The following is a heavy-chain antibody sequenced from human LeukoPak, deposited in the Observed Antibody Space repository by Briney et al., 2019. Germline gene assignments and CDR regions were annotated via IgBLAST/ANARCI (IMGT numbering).Heavy chain of an antibody. CDR1: GGTFSSYT. V-gene: IGHV1-69*10. J-gene: IGHJ6*02. CDR3: ARARKMATINPYYYFYGMDV. D-gene: IGHD5-24*01. Sequence: ASVKVSCKASGGTFSSYTISWVRQAPGQGLEWMGRIIPILGIANYAQKFQGRVTITADKSTSTAYMELSSLRSEDTAVYYCARARKMATINPYYYFYGMDVWGQGTMVTVSS. CDR2: IIPILGIA.